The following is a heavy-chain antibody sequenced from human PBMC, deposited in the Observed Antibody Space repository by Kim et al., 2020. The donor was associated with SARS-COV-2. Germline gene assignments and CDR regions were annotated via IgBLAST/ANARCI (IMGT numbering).Heavy chain of an antibody. D-gene: IGHD4-4*01. V-gene: IGHV3-15*01. J-gene: IGHJ4*02. CDR3: VADTCNSKRQAFDY. CDR1: GFYFRDVW. Sequence: GGSLRLSCVASGFYFRDVWMNWVLQAPGKGLEWVGRITRDGSTIDYAAAVTGRFIISRDDSANTLYLQMNSLKSDDTGFYYCVADTCNSKRQAFDYWGQGALVTVTS. CDR2: ITRDGSTI.